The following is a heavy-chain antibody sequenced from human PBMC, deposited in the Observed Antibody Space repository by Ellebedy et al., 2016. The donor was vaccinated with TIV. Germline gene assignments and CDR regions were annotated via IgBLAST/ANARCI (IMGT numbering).Heavy chain of an antibody. D-gene: IGHD3-9*01. Sequence: GGSLRLSXADSGFTFSSYWMSWVRQAPGKRLEWVANIKQDGSEKYYVDSVKGRFTISRDNAKNSLYLQMNSLRAEDTAVYYCAGGRYFDWLLDYWGQGTLVTVSS. CDR3: AGGRYFDWLLDY. CDR2: IKQDGSEK. CDR1: GFTFSSYW. V-gene: IGHV3-7*04. J-gene: IGHJ4*02.